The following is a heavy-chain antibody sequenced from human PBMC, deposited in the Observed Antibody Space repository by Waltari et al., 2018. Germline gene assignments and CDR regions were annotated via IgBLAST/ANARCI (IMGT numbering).Heavy chain of an antibody. Sequence: VPLVQSASELKKPGAPVKLACKASVYTFPHFPIDWPRQAPGQGLEWMGWISTATGNLTYARDFTGRFGFSLDTSVSTAYLQISSLKTEDTAVYFCARDRVVGATDWGYWGQGTLVTVSS. CDR3: ARDRVVGATDWGY. V-gene: IGHV7-4-1*02. CDR1: VYTFPHFP. J-gene: IGHJ4*02. CDR2: ISTATGNL. D-gene: IGHD1-26*01.